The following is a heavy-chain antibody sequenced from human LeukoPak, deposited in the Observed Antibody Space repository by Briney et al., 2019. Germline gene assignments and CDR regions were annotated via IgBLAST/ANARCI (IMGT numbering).Heavy chain of an antibody. Sequence: GGSLRLSCAASGFTFSSYAMRWVRQAPGKGLDWVSGVTSSGRSTYYAESVKGRFTISRDNSKNTLYLQMDSLRAEDTAVYYCAKAEAASATDYWGQGTLVTVSS. CDR3: AKAEAASATDY. V-gene: IGHV3-23*01. J-gene: IGHJ4*02. CDR1: GFTFSSYA. D-gene: IGHD6-25*01. CDR2: VTSSGRST.